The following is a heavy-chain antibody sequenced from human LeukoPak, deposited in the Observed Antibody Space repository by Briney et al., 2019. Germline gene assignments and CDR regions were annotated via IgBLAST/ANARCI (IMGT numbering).Heavy chain of an antibody. D-gene: IGHD2-2*01. CDR3: ARDNLEASWGSPGDY. V-gene: IGHV1-2*02. CDR1: GYTFTDYY. Sequence: ASVKVSCKSSGYTFTDYYLHWVRQAPGQGLEWMGWINPNSGGTNYAQKFQGRVTLTRDTSMSTAYMEISRLTSDDTAVYYCARDNLEASWGSPGDYWGQGTLVTVSS. J-gene: IGHJ4*02. CDR2: INPNSGGT.